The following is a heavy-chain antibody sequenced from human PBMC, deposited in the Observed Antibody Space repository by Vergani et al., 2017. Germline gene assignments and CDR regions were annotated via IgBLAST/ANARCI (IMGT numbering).Heavy chain of an antibody. D-gene: IGHD2-15*01. CDR1: GFTFSSYS. J-gene: IGHJ4*02. CDR3: AKEPPPVVVMRAVDY. V-gene: IGHV3-21*01. CDR2: ISSSSSYI. Sequence: EVQLVESGGGLVKPGGSLRLSCAASGFTFSSYSMNWVRQAPGKGLEWVSSISSSSSYIYYADSVKGRFTISRDNAKNSLYLQMNSLRAEDTAVYYCAKEPPPVVVMRAVDYWGQGTLVTVSS.